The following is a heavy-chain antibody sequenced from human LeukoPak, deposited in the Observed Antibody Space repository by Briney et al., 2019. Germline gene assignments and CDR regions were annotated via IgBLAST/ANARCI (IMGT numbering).Heavy chain of an antibody. CDR3: ARDHSSGWLFDY. Sequence: SVKVSCKASGGTFSSYAISWVRQAPGQGLEWMGRIIPILGIANYAQKFQGRVTMTRDTSTSTVYMELSSLRSEDTAVYYCARDHSSGWLFDYWGQGTLVTVSS. CDR1: GGTFSSYA. D-gene: IGHD6-19*01. J-gene: IGHJ4*02. V-gene: IGHV1-69*04. CDR2: IIPILGIA.